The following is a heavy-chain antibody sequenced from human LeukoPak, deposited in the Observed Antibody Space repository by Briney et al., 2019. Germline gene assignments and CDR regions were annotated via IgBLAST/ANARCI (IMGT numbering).Heavy chain of an antibody. V-gene: IGHV3-15*07. J-gene: IGHJ4*02. D-gene: IGHD2-15*01. CDR3: TTLTAFCSGGNCYSF. Sequence: PGGSLRLSCGDSGYTFTGYHMNWVRQAPGKGLEWVGRIKRKIDGGTTDYAAPVKGRFTISRDDSKNTLFLQMNSLKTEDTAVYYCTTLTAFCSGGNCYSFWGQGTLVTVSS. CDR1: GYTFTGYH. CDR2: IKRKIDGGTT.